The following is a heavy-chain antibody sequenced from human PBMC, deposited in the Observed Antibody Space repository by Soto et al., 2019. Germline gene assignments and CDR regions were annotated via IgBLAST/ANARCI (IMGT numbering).Heavy chain of an antibody. CDR3: TRLVERKSGYSDY. D-gene: IGHD1-26*01. J-gene: IGHJ4*02. CDR1: GFTFSGSA. Sequence: EVQLVESGGDLVQPGGSLKLSCAASGFTFSGSAMQWVRQASGKGLEWVGRIRTEPYSYAAAYAASVKGRFTIFRDDSKNTAYLQMNSLKTEDTAVYYCTRLVERKSGYSDYWGQGTLVTVSS. V-gene: IGHV3-73*01. CDR2: IRTEPYSYAA.